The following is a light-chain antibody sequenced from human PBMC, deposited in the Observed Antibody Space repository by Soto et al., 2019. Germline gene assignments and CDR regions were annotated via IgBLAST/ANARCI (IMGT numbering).Light chain of an antibody. Sequence: QPVLTQSPSASASLGASVKLTCTLSSGHSNYAIAWHQQQPEKGPRYLMKLNSDGSHRKGDGIPDRFSGSSSGAERYLTISSLQSEDEADYYCQIWGTGIRVFGTGTKVTVL. CDR1: SGHSNYA. CDR2: LNSDGSH. V-gene: IGLV4-69*01. CDR3: QIWGTGIRV. J-gene: IGLJ1*01.